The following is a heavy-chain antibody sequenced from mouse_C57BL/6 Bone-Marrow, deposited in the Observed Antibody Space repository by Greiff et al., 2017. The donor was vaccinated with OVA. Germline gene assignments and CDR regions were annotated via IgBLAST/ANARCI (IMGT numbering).Heavy chain of an antibody. D-gene: IGHD1-1*01. CDR3: VREDYGSQVHYFDY. CDR1: GFTFNTYA. CDR2: IRSKSSNYAT. V-gene: IGHV10-3*01. J-gene: IGHJ2*01. Sequence: DVKLVESGGGLVQPKGSLKLSCAASGFTFNTYAMHWVRQAPGKGLEWVARIRSKSSNYATYYTDSVKDRFTISRDDSQSMLYLQMNNLKTEDTAMYYCVREDYGSQVHYFDYWGQGTTLTVSS.